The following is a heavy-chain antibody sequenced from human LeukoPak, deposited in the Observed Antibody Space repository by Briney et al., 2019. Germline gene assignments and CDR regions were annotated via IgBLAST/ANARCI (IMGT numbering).Heavy chain of an antibody. J-gene: IGHJ3*02. V-gene: IGHV1-8*01. Sequence: ASVKVSCKASGYTFTSYYINWVRQATGQGLEWMGWMNHNSGNTDYAQKFQGRVTMTTNNSTSTAYMELSSLRSEDTAVYYCARGNLVPAADRDDAFDIWGQGTMVTVSS. CDR2: MNHNSGNT. CDR1: GYTFTSYY. D-gene: IGHD2-2*01. CDR3: ARGNLVPAADRDDAFDI.